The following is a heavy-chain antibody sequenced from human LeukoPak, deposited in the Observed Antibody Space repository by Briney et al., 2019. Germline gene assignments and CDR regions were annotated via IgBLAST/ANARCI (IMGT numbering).Heavy chain of an antibody. Sequence: PSETLSLTCTVSGGSISSYYWSWIRQPPGKGLEWIGYIYYSGSTNYNPSLKSRVTTSVDTSKNQFSLKLSSVTAADTAVYYCARVRQQWLTYDYWGQGTLVTVSS. CDR3: ARVRQQWLTYDY. J-gene: IGHJ4*02. V-gene: IGHV4-59*01. CDR1: GGSISSYY. CDR2: IYYSGST. D-gene: IGHD6-19*01.